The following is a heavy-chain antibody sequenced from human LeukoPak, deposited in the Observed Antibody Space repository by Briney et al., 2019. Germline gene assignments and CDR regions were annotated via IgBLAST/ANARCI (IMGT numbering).Heavy chain of an antibody. D-gene: IGHD1-26*01. Sequence: GSPTLSCAASGFTFSGSAIHWVRQSSGKGLEWVGQIDKKDKGYATATAYAASVKGRVTISRDDSINTAHLQMKSLKTEDTALYYCTRDSGTYNWFDPWGQGTLVTVTS. CDR3: TRDSGTYNWFDP. CDR1: GFTFSGSA. CDR2: IDKKDKGYATAT. V-gene: IGHV3-73*01. J-gene: IGHJ5*02.